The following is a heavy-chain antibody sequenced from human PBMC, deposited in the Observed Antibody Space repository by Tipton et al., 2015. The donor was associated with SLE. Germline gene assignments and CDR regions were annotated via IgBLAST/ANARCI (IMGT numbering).Heavy chain of an antibody. D-gene: IGHD6-13*01. CDR1: GNSISSAVYS. Sequence: TLSLTCTVSGNSISSAVYSCSWIRQPPGKGLEWIGSIYYTGRSYYNPPLESRVTISLDTSKNEVSLKLRSVTAADTAVYYCASDISSIDFDYWGQGTLVTVSS. J-gene: IGHJ4*02. CDR2: IYYTGRS. V-gene: IGHV4-39*01. CDR3: ASDISSIDFDY.